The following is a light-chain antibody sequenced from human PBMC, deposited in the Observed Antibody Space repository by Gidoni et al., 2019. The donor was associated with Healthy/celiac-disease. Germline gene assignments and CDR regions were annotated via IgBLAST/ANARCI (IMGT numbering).Light chain of an antibody. V-gene: IGKV1-39*01. J-gene: IGKJ2*01. Sequence: DIQMTQSPSSLSASVGDRVTITCRASQSISSYLNWYQQKPGKAPKLLIYAASSLQSGVPSRFSGSGFGTDFTLTISSLQPEDFATYYCQQSYSTPPTFXQXTKLEIK. CDR2: AAS. CDR3: QQSYSTPPT. CDR1: QSISSY.